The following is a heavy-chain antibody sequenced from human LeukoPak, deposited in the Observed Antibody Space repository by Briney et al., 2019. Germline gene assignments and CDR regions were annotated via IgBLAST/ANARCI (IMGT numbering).Heavy chain of an antibody. J-gene: IGHJ6*03. D-gene: IGHD6-6*01. Sequence: SQTLSLTCTVSGGSISSGSYYWSWIRQPAGKGLEWIGRIYTSGSTNYNPSLKSRATISVDTSKNQFSLKLSSVTAADTAVYYCARAHSSSSGYYYYYYMDVWGKGTTVTVSS. CDR2: IYTSGST. V-gene: IGHV4-61*02. CDR1: GGSISSGSYY. CDR3: ARAHSSSSGYYYYYYMDV.